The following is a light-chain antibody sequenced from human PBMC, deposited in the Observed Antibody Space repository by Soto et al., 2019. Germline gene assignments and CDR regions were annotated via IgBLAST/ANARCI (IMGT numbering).Light chain of an antibody. J-gene: IGLJ3*02. V-gene: IGLV2-14*01. CDR3: ISYTSSSVNWV. Sequence: QSALTQPASVSGSPGQSITISCTGTSGDIGSYNRVSWYQQHPGKAPKLIIYEDTDRPSGVSNRFSGSKSGNTASLTISGLQAEDEAEYYCISYTSSSVNWVFGGGTKVTVL. CDR2: EDT. CDR1: SGDIGSYNR.